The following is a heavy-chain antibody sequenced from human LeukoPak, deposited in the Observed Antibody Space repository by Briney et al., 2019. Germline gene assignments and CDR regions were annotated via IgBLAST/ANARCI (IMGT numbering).Heavy chain of an antibody. V-gene: IGHV4-61*01. Sequence: SETLSLTCTVSGGSVSSGSYHWSWIRQPPGKGLEWIGYIYYSGSTNYNPSLKSRVTISVDTSKNQFSLKLSSVTAADTAVYYCARSNRTYYDFWSGSYYYGMDVWGQGTTVTVSS. CDR3: ARSNRTYYDFWSGSYYYGMDV. CDR1: GGSVSSGSYH. CDR2: IYYSGST. J-gene: IGHJ6*02. D-gene: IGHD3-3*01.